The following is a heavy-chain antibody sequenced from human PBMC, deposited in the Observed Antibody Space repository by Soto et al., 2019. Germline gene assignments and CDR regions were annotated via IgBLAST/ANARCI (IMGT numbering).Heavy chain of an antibody. D-gene: IGHD2-15*01. CDR3: ARRVGYCSGGSCYNWFDP. CDR2: IYYSGST. Sequence: QLQLQESGPGLVKPSETLSLTCTVSGGSISSSSYYWGWIRQPPGKGLEWIGSIYYSGSTYYNPSLKSRVTISVDTSEIQCSLKLSSVTAADTAVYYCARRVGYCSGGSCYNWFDPWGQGTLVTVSS. V-gene: IGHV4-39*01. CDR1: GGSISSSSYY. J-gene: IGHJ5*02.